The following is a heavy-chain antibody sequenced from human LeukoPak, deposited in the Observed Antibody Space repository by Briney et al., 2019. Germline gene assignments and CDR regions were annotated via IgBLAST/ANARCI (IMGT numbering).Heavy chain of an antibody. CDR1: GFTFSSYA. J-gene: IGHJ4*02. Sequence: GRSLRLSCAASGFTFSSYAMHWVRQAPGKGLEGVAAISYDGSNKYYTDSVKGRFTISRDNSKNTLYLEMNSLTAEDTAVFYCARDEVGVWGSYPHWGQGTLVTVSS. V-gene: IGHV3-30-3*01. D-gene: IGHD3-16*02. CDR2: ISYDGSNK. CDR3: ARDEVGVWGSYPH.